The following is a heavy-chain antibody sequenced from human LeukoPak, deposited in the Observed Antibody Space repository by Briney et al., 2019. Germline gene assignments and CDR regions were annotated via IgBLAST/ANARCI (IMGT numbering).Heavy chain of an antibody. CDR2: IYHSGGT. D-gene: IGHD4-23*01. CDR1: GGSISSSNW. V-gene: IGHV4-4*02. CDR3: ARGDDYGGDLDY. Sequence: SETLSLTCAVSGGSISSSNWWSWVRQPPGKGLGWIGEIYHSGGTCYSPSLKSRVTMSVDWSKNHFSLELSSVTAADTAVYYCARGDDYGGDLDYWGQGTLVTVSS. J-gene: IGHJ4*02.